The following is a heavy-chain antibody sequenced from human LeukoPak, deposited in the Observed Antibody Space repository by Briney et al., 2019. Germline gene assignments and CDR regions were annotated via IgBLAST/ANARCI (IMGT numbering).Heavy chain of an antibody. J-gene: IGHJ4*02. CDR1: GYSFTSYW. Sequence: GDPPKISFKGSGYSFTSYWIGWVRQMPGKGLEWMGIIYLGYLDPTYSPSFQGQVTISADQSIRTAYLLWSSLKASDTAMYYCARRCSGGSCYSRVGFDYWGQGTLVTVSS. CDR3: ARRCSGGSCYSRVGFDY. D-gene: IGHD2-15*01. V-gene: IGHV5-51*01. CDR2: IYLGYLDP.